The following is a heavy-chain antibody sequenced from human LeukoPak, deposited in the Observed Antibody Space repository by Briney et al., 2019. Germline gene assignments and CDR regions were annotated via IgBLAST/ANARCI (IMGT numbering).Heavy chain of an antibody. CDR3: ARGEIRDGYNPPYFDY. J-gene: IGHJ4*02. Sequence: RASETLSLTCTVSGGSISGHYWSWIRQPPGKGLEWIGYIYYSGSTNYNPSLKSRVTISVDTSKNQFSLKLSSVTAADTAVYYCARGEIRDGYNPPYFDYWGQGTLVTVPS. CDR1: GGSISGHY. D-gene: IGHD5-24*01. CDR2: IYYSGST. V-gene: IGHV4-59*11.